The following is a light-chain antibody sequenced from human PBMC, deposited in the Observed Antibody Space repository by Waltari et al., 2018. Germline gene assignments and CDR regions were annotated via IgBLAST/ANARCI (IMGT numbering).Light chain of an antibody. Sequence: DIQMTQSPSSVSASVGDRVTITCRASQDISRWLAWYQQKAGKAPKFLIYVASTLQSGVPSRFSGSGSGTDFTLTISSLQPEDFATYYCQQGNDFPLTFGGGTKVEI. CDR2: VAS. V-gene: IGKV1-12*01. CDR1: QDISRW. J-gene: IGKJ4*01. CDR3: QQGNDFPLT.